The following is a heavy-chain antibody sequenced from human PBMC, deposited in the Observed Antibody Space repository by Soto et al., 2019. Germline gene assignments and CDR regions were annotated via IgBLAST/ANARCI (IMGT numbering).Heavy chain of an antibody. D-gene: IGHD3-10*01. CDR1: GGSFSGYY. V-gene: IGHV4-34*01. Sequence: SETLSLTCAVYGGSFSGYYWSWIRQPPGKGLEWIGEINHSGSTNYNPSLKSRVTISVDTSKNQFSLKLSSVTAADTAVYYCARGSTYGSGSYSDYWGQGTLVTVSS. CDR3: ARGSTYGSGSYSDY. CDR2: INHSGST. J-gene: IGHJ4*02.